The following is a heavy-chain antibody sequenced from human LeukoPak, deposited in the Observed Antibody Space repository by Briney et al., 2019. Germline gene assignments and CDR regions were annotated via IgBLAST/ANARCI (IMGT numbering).Heavy chain of an antibody. CDR2: ISATGGST. V-gene: IGHV3-23*01. CDR1: GFTFSSYA. D-gene: IGHD4-17*01. Sequence: GGSLRLSCAASGFTFSSYAMSWVRQAPGKGLEWVSGISATGGSTYYADSVKGRFTISRDNSKNTLYLQMNSLRAEDTAVYYCAKLKTTVTQPIDYWGQGTLVTVSS. J-gene: IGHJ4*02. CDR3: AKLKTTVTQPIDY.